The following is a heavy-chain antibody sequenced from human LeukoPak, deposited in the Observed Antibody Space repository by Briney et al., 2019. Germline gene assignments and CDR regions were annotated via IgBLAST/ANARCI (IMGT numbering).Heavy chain of an antibody. CDR2: ISSSSSYI. V-gene: IGHV3-21*01. D-gene: IGHD5-24*01. Sequence: PGGSLRLSCPACLCTFSHYSLNWLRQAPATALEGVSFISSSSSYIYYADSVKGRFTISRDNAKNSLYLQMNSLRAEDTAVYYCARDRMATLRHFDYWGQRTLVTVSS. J-gene: IGHJ4*02. CDR3: ARDRMATLRHFDY. CDR1: LCTFSHYS.